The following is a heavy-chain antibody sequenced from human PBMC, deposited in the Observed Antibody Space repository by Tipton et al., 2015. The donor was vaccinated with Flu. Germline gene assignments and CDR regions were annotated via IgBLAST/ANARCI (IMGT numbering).Heavy chain of an antibody. CDR1: GFTFRSYW. V-gene: IGHV3-7*01. D-gene: IGHD5-18*01. Sequence: SLRLSCAASGFTFRSYWMSWVRQAPGKGLEWVANIKQDGSQKYYVDSVKGRFTISRDNAKNSLYLQMISLRAEDTAVYYCARGGYRFHHWGQGTLVTVSS. J-gene: IGHJ1*01. CDR2: IKQDGSQK. CDR3: ARGGYRFHH.